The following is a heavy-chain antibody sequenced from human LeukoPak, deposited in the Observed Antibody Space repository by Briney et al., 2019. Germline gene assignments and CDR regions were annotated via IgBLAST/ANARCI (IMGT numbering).Heavy chain of an antibody. V-gene: IGHV3-7*01. CDR3: GRGHWGLDY. J-gene: IGHJ4*02. Sequence: PGGSLRLSCGASGFAFSTSWMNWIRQAPGKGLEWGASIKEDGSETYCVGSVKGRFTISRDNAKSSRYLEMNSLRAEDTAVYYCGRGHWGLDYWGQGTLVTVSS. CDR2: IKEDGSET. CDR1: GFAFSTSW. D-gene: IGHD7-27*01.